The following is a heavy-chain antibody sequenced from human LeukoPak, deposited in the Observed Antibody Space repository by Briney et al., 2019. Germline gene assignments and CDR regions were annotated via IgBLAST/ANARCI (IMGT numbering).Heavy chain of an antibody. CDR3: ARESVTGFDY. V-gene: IGHV1-2*02. CDR2: INPNSGGT. J-gene: IGHJ4*02. CDR1: GYTFTGYY. D-gene: IGHD2-8*02. Sequence: GASVKVSCKASGYTFTGYYMHWVRQAPGQGLEWMGWINPNSGGTNYAQNLQGRVTMTTDTSTRTAYMELRSLRSDDTAFYYCARESVTGFDYWGQGTLVTVSS.